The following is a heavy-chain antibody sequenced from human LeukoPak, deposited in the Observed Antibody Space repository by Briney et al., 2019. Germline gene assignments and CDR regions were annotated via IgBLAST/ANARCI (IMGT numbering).Heavy chain of an antibody. CDR2: INPNSGGT. J-gene: IGHJ6*02. CDR1: GYTFTGYC. Sequence: ASVKVSCKASGYTFTGYCMHWVRQAPGQGLEWMGWINPNSGGTNYAQKFQGRVTMTRDTSISTAYMELSRLRSDDTAVYYCARDIRITIFGVVHTPPYYYGMDVWGQGTTVTVSS. D-gene: IGHD3-3*01. CDR3: ARDIRITIFGVVHTPPYYYGMDV. V-gene: IGHV1-2*02.